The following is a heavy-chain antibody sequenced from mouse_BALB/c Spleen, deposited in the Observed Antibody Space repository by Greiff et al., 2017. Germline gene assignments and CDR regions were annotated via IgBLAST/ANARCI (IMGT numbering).Heavy chain of an antibody. CDR3: ARQTRFYAMDY. CDR2: ISSGGSYT. V-gene: IGHV5-6*01. J-gene: IGHJ4*01. CDR1: GFTFSSYG. Sequence: EVHLVESGGDLVKPGGSLKLSCAASGFTFSSYGMSWVRQTPDKRLEWVATISSGGSYTYYPDSVKGRFTISRDNAKNTLYLQMSSLKSEDTAMYYCARQTRFYAMDYWGQGTSVTVSS. D-gene: IGHD2-13*01.